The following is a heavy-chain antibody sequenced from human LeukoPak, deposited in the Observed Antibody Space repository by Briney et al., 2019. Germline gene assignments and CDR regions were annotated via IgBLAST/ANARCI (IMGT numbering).Heavy chain of an antibody. CDR2: ISSSSSTI. CDR1: GFTFSSYS. CDR3: AREWYYDFWSGYPGALQFDP. J-gene: IGHJ5*02. Sequence: GGSLRLSCAASGFTFSSYSMNWVRQAPGKGPEWVSYISSSSSTIYYADSVKGRFTISRDNAKNSLYLQMNSLRAEDTAVYYCAREWYYDFWSGYPGALQFDPWGQGALVTVSS. V-gene: IGHV3-48*01. D-gene: IGHD3-3*01.